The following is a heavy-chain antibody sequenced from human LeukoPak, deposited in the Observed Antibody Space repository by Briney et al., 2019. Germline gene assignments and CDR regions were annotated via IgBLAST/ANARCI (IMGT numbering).Heavy chain of an antibody. CDR1: GYSISSGYY. V-gene: IGHV4-38-2*02. J-gene: IGHJ6*04. CDR2: IYHSGST. D-gene: IGHD2-15*01. Sequence: SETLSLTCAVSGYSISSGYYWGWIRPPPGKGLEWIGSIYHSGSTYYNPSLKSRVTISVDTSKNQFSLKLSSVTAADTAVYYCARDHIVVANYYFCYYGMDVWGKGTTVTVSS. CDR3: ARDHIVVANYYFCYYGMDV.